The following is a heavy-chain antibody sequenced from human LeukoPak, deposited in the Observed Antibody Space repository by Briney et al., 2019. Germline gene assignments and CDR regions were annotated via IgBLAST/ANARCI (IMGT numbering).Heavy chain of an antibody. V-gene: IGHV3-11*04. Sequence: GGSLRLSCAASGFTFSDYYMSWIRQAPGKGLEWVSYISSSGSTIYYADSVKGRFTISRDNAKNSLYLQMNSLRAEDTAVYYCARDPGRYCSSTSCYWELFDYWGQGTLVTVSS. CDR2: ISSSGSTI. CDR1: GFTFSDYY. CDR3: ARDPGRYCSSTSCYWELFDY. D-gene: IGHD2-2*01. J-gene: IGHJ4*02.